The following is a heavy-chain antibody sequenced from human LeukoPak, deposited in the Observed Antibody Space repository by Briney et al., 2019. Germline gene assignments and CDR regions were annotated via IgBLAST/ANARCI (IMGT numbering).Heavy chain of an antibody. D-gene: IGHD2-15*01. V-gene: IGHV4-4*07. Sequence: SETLSLTCTVSGGSISSYYWSWIRQPAGKGLEWIGRIYTSGSTNYNPSLKSRVTMSVDTSKNQFSLKLSSVTAADTAVYYCARGRVVVAASYYYYGMDVWGQGTTVTVSS. J-gene: IGHJ6*02. CDR1: GGSISSYY. CDR3: ARGRVVVAASYYYYGMDV. CDR2: IYTSGST.